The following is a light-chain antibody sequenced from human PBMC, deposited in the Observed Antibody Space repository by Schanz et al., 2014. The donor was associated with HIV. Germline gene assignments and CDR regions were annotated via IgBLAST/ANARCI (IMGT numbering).Light chain of an antibody. Sequence: QSALTQPASVSGSPGQSITISCTGTSSDIGGYKYLSWYQHHPGKAPKLLIFDVDNRPSGVSHRFSAYKSGNTASLTISGLQADDEADYYCGSYTTSSTLVFGGGTKVTVL. CDR3: GSYTTSSTLV. CDR1: SSDIGGYKY. J-gene: IGLJ2*01. CDR2: DVD. V-gene: IGLV2-14*03.